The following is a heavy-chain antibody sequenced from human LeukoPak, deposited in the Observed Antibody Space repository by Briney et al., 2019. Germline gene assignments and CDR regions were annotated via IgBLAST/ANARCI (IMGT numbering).Heavy chain of an antibody. CDR3: ARASGIAVAGTKELALDY. CDR1: GYTFTGYY. Sequence: GASVKVSCKASGYTFTGYYMHWVRQAPGQGLERMGWINPNSGGTNYAQKFQGRVTMTRDTSISTAYMELSRLRSDDTAVYYCARASGIAVAGTKELALDYWGQGTLVTVSS. CDR2: INPNSGGT. J-gene: IGHJ4*02. V-gene: IGHV1-2*02. D-gene: IGHD6-19*01.